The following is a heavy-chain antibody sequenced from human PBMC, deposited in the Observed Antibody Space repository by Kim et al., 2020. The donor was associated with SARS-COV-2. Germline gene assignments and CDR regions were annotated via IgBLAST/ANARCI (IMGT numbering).Heavy chain of an antibody. CDR2: ST. V-gene: IGHV3-43*01. Sequence: STYYADSVKGRFTISRDNSKNSLYLQMNSLRTEDTALYYCAKDRGGVFDYWGQGTLVTVSS. CDR3: AKDRGGVFDY. J-gene: IGHJ4*02. D-gene: IGHD3-10*01.